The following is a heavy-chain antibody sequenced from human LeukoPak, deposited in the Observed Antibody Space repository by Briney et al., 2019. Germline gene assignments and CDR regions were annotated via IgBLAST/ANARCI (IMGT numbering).Heavy chain of an antibody. CDR3: ARVEQVCGGDCNDAFDI. CDR2: IYYSGST. V-gene: IGHV4-59*01. D-gene: IGHD2-21*02. Sequence: SETLSLTCTVSGGSISSYYWSWIRQPPGKGLEWIGYIYYSGSTNYNPSLESRVTISVDTSKNQFSLKLSSVTAADTAVYYCARVEQVCGGDCNDAFDIWGQGTMVTVSS. J-gene: IGHJ3*02. CDR1: GGSISSYY.